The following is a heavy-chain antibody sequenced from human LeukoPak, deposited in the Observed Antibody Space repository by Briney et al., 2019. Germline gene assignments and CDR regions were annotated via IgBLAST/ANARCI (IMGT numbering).Heavy chain of an antibody. V-gene: IGHV3-7*03. J-gene: IGHJ4*02. CDR2: IKQDGSEK. CDR1: GFTFSTNW. D-gene: IGHD6-13*01. CDR3: ARGGSWYEQLVHYFDY. Sequence: PGGSLRLSCAASGFTFSTNWMNWVRQVPGRGLEWVANIKQDGSEKNYVDSVKGRFTISRDNAKNSLFLKMNSLRAEDTAVYYCARGGSWYEQLVHYFDYWGQGTLVTVSS.